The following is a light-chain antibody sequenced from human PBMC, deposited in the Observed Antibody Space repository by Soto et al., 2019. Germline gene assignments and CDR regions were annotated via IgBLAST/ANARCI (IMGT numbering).Light chain of an antibody. Sequence: DIQMTQSPSTLSASVGDRVTITCRASQSISNWLAWYQQQPGKAPNVLIYKASNLKSGVPSRFSGSGSGTEFTLTVSSLQPEDFATYFCQQYNSYPYTLGQGTKLAIK. CDR3: QQYNSYPYT. CDR1: QSISNW. CDR2: KAS. V-gene: IGKV1-5*03. J-gene: IGKJ2*01.